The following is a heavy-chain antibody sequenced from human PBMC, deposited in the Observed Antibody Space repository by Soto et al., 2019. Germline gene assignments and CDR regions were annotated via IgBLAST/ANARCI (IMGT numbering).Heavy chain of an antibody. Sequence: EVQLVESGGGLVQPGGSLRLSCAASGFTFSSYSMNWVRQAPGKGLEWLSYISSSSSTIYYADSVKGRFTISRDNAKNSLYLQMNSLRAEDTAVYYCAREGSSCDSLSCFDPWGQGTLVTVSS. CDR1: GFTFSSYS. D-gene: IGHD2-21*01. CDR2: ISSSSSTI. CDR3: AREGSSCDSLSCFDP. J-gene: IGHJ5*02. V-gene: IGHV3-48*01.